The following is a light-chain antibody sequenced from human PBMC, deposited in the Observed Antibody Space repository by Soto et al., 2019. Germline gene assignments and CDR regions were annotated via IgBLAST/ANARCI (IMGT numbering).Light chain of an antibody. Sequence: QSVLTQPPSVSAAPGQRVTISCSGGTANIGKSYVSWYQRLPGTAPKLLIYDNNRRPSGVPDRFSGSRSGSSATLVITGLQTGDEADYFCGTWETNLNILIFGGGTKLTVL. CDR2: DNN. CDR1: TANIGKSY. CDR3: GTWETNLNILI. J-gene: IGLJ2*01. V-gene: IGLV1-51*01.